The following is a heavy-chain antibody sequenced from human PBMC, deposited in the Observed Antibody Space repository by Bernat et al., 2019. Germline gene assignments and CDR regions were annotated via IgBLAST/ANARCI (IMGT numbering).Heavy chain of an antibody. CDR1: GGSISSSSYY. CDR3: AGRDPYPGVSTALSFDY. D-gene: IGHD6-13*01. V-gene: IGHV4-39*01. CDR2: IYYSGST. J-gene: IGHJ4*02. Sequence: QLQLQESGPGLVKPSETLSLTCTVSGGSISSSSYYWGWIRQPPGKGLEWIGSIYYSGSTYYNPSLKSRVTISVDTSKNQFSLKLSSVTAADTAVYYCAGRDPYPGVSTALSFDYWGQGTLVTVSS.